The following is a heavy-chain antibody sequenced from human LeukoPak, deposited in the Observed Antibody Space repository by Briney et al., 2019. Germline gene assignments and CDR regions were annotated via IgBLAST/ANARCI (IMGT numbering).Heavy chain of an antibody. J-gene: IGHJ5*02. V-gene: IGHV5-51*01. CDR3: ARLSNDYGDA. CDR1: GYSFTNYW. Sequence: GESLKISCKGSGYSFTNYWIGWVRQMPGKGLEWMGIIYPGGSDIRYSPSFQGQVTISADKSISTAYLQWSSPKASDTAMYYCARLSNDYGDAWGQGTLVTVSS. D-gene: IGHD4-17*01. CDR2: IYPGGSDI.